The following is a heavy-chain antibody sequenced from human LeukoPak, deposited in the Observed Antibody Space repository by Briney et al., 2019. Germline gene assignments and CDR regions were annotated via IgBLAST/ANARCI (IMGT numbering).Heavy chain of an antibody. CDR2: ISSNGGST. V-gene: IGHV3-64*01. CDR1: GFTFSSYA. D-gene: IGHD6-13*01. J-gene: IGHJ4*02. CDR3: ARGAAAGTYHFDY. Sequence: PGGSLRLSCAASGFTFSSYAMHWVRQAPGKGLEYVSAISSNGGSTYYANSVKGRFTISRDNSKNTLYLQMGSLRAEDMAVYYCARGAAAGTYHFDYWGQGTLVTVSS.